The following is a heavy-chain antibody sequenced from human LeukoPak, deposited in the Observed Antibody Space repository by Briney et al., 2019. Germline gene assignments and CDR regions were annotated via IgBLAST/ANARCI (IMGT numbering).Heavy chain of an antibody. CDR2: INPSSGGT. D-gene: IGHD6-13*01. CDR3: ARDRPPQLVRPFDY. J-gene: IGHJ4*02. CDR1: TGYY. Sequence: TGYYMPWVLQAPGHGLEWMGWINPSSGGTNYEHKFQGRVTMTRVTSISTAYMELSRLRSDDTAVYYCARDRPPQLVRPFDYWGQGTLVTVS. V-gene: IGHV1-2*07.